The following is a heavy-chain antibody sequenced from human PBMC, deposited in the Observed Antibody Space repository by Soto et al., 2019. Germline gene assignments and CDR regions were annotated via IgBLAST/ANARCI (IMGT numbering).Heavy chain of an antibody. CDR1: GGSFSGYY. V-gene: IGHV4-34*01. Sequence: SETLSLTCAVYGGSFSGYYWSWIRQPPGKGLEWIGEINHSGSTNYNPSLKSRVTISVDTSKNQFSLKLSSLTAADTAVYYCARGCPNWADAFDIWGQGTMVTVSS. CDR2: INHSGST. CDR3: ARGCPNWADAFDI. D-gene: IGHD7-27*01. J-gene: IGHJ3*02.